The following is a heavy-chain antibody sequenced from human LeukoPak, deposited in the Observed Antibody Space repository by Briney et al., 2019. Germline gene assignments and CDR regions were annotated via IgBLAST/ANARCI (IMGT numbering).Heavy chain of an antibody. CDR2: ISSSSSYI. CDR3: ARERCSGGSCFYDY. Sequence: PGGSLRLSCAASGFTFSSYSMNWVRQAPGKGLEWVSSISSSSSYIYYADSVKGRFTISRDNAKNSLYLQMNSLRAEDTAVYYCARERCSGGSCFYDYWGQGTLATVSS. J-gene: IGHJ4*02. V-gene: IGHV3-21*01. D-gene: IGHD2-15*01. CDR1: GFTFSSYS.